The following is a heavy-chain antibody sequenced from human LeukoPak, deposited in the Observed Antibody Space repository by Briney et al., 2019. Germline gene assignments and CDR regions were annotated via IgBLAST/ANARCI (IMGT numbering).Heavy chain of an antibody. D-gene: IGHD6-13*01. Sequence: GGSLRLSCAASGFTFSSYWMSWVRQAPGKGLEWVANIKQDGSEKYYVDSVKGRFTISRDNAKNSLYLQMNSLRAEDTAVYYSSLEGSSWYRYFQHWGQGTLVTVSS. CDR2: IKQDGSEK. J-gene: IGHJ1*01. CDR1: GFTFSSYW. CDR3: SLEGSSWYRYFQH. V-gene: IGHV3-7*05.